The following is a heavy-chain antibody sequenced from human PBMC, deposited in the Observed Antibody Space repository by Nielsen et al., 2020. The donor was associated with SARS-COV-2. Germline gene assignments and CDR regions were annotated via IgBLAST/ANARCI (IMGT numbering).Heavy chain of an antibody. CDR1: GFTFSSYW. CDR2: INSDGSST. V-gene: IGHV3-74*01. J-gene: IGHJ6*02. Sequence: GESLKISCAASGFTFSSYWMHWVRQAPGKGLVWVSRINSDGSSTSYADSVKGRFTISRDNAKNTLYLQMNSLRAEDTAVYYCARDPGITMVRGAVQDVWGQGTTVTVSS. CDR3: ARDPGITMVRGAVQDV. D-gene: IGHD3-10*01.